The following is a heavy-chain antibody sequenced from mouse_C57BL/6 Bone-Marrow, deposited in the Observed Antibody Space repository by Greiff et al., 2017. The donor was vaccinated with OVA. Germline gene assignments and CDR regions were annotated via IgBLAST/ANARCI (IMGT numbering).Heavy chain of an antibody. Sequence: LVESGAELVRPGSSVKLSCKASGYTFTSYWMHWVKQRPIQGLEWIGNIDPSDSETHYNQKFKDKATLTVDKSSSTAYMQLSSLTSEDSAVYYCARSLYGNYLYFDYWGQGTTLTVSS. CDR1: GYTFTSYW. CDR3: ARSLYGNYLYFDY. CDR2: IDPSDSET. V-gene: IGHV1-52*01. J-gene: IGHJ2*01. D-gene: IGHD2-1*01.